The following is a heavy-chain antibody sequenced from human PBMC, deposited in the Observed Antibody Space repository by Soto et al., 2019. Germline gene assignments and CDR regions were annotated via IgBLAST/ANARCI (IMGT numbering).Heavy chain of an antibody. CDR1: GCSISSSSYY. D-gene: IGHD6-19*01. CDR3: ARHLSSGWDDAFDI. V-gene: IGHV4-39*01. CDR2: IYYSGST. Sequence: SETLSLTCTVSGCSISSSSYYWGWIRQPPGKGLEWIGSIYYSGSTYYNPSLKSRVTISVDTSKNQFSLKLSSVTAADTAVYYCARHLSSGWDDAFDIWGQGTMVTVSS. J-gene: IGHJ3*02.